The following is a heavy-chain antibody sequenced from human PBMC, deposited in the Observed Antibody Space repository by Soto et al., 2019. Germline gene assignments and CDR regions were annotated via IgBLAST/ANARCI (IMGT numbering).Heavy chain of an antibody. CDR2: ISRSGGST. Sequence: EVQLLESGGGLVQPGGSLRLSCAAYGFTFSNYAVTWVRQAPGKGLEWVSTISRSGGSTYYADSVKGRFTISRDNSKNTLYLQMNSLRAEHTAVYYCTKDQGSSWYEIDYWGQGTLVTVSS. V-gene: IGHV3-23*01. CDR1: GFTFSNYA. CDR3: TKDQGSSWYEIDY. J-gene: IGHJ4*02. D-gene: IGHD6-13*01.